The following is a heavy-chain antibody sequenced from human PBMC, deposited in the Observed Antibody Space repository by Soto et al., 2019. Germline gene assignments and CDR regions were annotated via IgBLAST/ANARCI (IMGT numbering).Heavy chain of an antibody. CDR2: INPGGGRT. V-gene: IGHV1-46*01. CDR1: VYTFTSCY. D-gene: IGHD2-21*02. CDR3: ARGASCGGDCYLFDY. Sequence: ASVKVSCKVSVYTFTSCYIHWVRQAPGQGLEWVAMINPGGGRTNYAQMFQGRVTLTRDTSTGTVDMELSSRTSDDTAVYYCARGASCGGDCYLFDYWGQGSLVTVSS. J-gene: IGHJ4*02.